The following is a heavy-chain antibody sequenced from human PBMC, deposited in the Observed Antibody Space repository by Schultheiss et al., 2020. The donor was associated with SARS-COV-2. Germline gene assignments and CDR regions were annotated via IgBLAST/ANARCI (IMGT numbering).Heavy chain of an antibody. D-gene: IGHD5-12*01. V-gene: IGHV4-34*01. CDR3: ARGGIVATRPLFDY. CDR1: GGSFSGYY. J-gene: IGHJ4*02. CDR2: IIHSGST. Sequence: SETLSLTCAVSGGSFSGYYWSWIRQPPGKGLEWIGEIIHSGSTNYNPSLKSRVTISVDTSKNQFSLKLNSVTAADTAVYYCARGGIVATRPLFDYWGQGTLVTVSS.